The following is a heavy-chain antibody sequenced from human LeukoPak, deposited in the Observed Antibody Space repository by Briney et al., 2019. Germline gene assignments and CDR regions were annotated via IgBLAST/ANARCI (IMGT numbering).Heavy chain of an antibody. CDR3: ARGQLTTPY. V-gene: IGHV3-11*06. CDR1: GFTFSDYY. J-gene: IGHJ4*02. Sequence: GGSLRLSYAASGFTFSDYYMSWIRQAPGKGLEWVSYISSSSSYTNYADSVKGRFTISRDNAKNSLYLQMNSLRAEDTAVYYCARGQLTTPYWGQGTLVTVSS. D-gene: IGHD4-11*01. CDR2: ISSSSSYT.